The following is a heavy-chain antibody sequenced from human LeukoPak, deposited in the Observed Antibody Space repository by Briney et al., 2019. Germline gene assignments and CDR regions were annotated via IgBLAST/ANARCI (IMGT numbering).Heavy chain of an antibody. D-gene: IGHD3-16*01. J-gene: IGHJ4*02. CDR2: INWNGGST. CDR3: ARATMITFGGVSDY. Sequence: GGSLRLSCAASGFTFTTYWMSWVRQAPGKGLEWVSGINWNGGSTGYADSVKGRFTISRDNAKNSLYLQMNSLRAEDTALYYCARATMITFGGVSDYWGQGTLVTVSS. V-gene: IGHV3-20*04. CDR1: GFTFTTYW.